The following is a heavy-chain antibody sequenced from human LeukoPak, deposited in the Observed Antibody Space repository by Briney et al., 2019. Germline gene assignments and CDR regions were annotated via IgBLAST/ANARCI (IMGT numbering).Heavy chain of an antibody. CDR2: ISSSSSYI. D-gene: IGHD3-10*01. CDR1: GFTFSSYS. CDR3: ARLSAYYYGSYFYYYMDV. V-gene: IGHV3-21*01. Sequence: GGSLRLSCAASGFTFSSYSMNWDRQAPGKGLEWVSSISSSSSYIYYADSVKGRFTISRDNAKKSVYLHMSSLRAEDTALYYCARLSAYYYGSYFYYYMDVWGKGTTVTVSS. J-gene: IGHJ6*03.